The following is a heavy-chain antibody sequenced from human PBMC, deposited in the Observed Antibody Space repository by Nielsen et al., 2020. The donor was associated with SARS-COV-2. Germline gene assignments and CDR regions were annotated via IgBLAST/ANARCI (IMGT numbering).Heavy chain of an antibody. CDR2: IYYSGST. V-gene: IGHV4-30-4*08. D-gene: IGHD3-10*01. Sequence: SETLSLTCTVSGGSISSGGYYWSWIRQHPGKGLEWIGYIYYSGSTYYNPSLKSRVTISVDTSKNQFSLKLSSVTAADTAVYYCARVRFGELFDIWGQGTMVTVSS. CDR3: ARVRFGELFDI. CDR1: GGSISSGGYY. J-gene: IGHJ3*02.